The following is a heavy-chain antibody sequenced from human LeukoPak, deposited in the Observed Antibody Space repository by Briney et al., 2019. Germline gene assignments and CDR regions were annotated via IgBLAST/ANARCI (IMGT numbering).Heavy chain of an antibody. CDR3: ARDLSTYYDFWSGYYTDFDY. CDR2: INPSGGST. V-gene: IGHV1-46*01. J-gene: IGHJ4*02. D-gene: IGHD3-3*01. Sequence: ASVKVSCKASGYTFSSYYMHWVRQAPGQGLEWIGIINPSGGSTSYAQKFQGRVTMTTDTSTSTAYMELRSLRSDDTAVYYCARDLSTYYDFWSGYYTDFDYWGQGTLVTVSS. CDR1: GYTFSSYY.